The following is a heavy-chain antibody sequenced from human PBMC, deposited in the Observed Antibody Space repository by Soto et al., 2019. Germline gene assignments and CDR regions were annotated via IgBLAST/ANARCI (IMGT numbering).Heavy chain of an antibody. CDR2: ISGSGGST. CDR1: GFTFSSYA. CDR3: AKGRGYSYGTPGYYYYYGMDV. V-gene: IGHV3-23*01. Sequence: GGSLRLSCAASGFTFSSYAMSWVRQAPGKGLEWVSAISGSGGSTYYADSVKGRFTISRDNAKNTLYLQMNSLRAEDTAVYYCAKGRGYSYGTPGYYYYYGMDVWGQGTTVTVSS. J-gene: IGHJ6*02. D-gene: IGHD5-18*01.